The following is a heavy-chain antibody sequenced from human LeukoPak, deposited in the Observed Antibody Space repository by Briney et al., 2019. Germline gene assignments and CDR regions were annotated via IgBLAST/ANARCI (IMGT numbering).Heavy chain of an antibody. CDR1: GFTFSSYA. CDR2: ISYDGSNK. D-gene: IGHD3-10*01. J-gene: IGHJ5*02. Sequence: GSLRLSCAASGFTFSSYAMHWVRQAPGKGLEWVAVISYDGSNKYYAGSVKGRFTISRDNSKNTLYLQMNSLRAEDTAVYYCARDPGSRFNYGSGSYWFDPWGQGTLVTVSS. V-gene: IGHV3-30*04. CDR3: ARDPGSRFNYGSGSYWFDP.